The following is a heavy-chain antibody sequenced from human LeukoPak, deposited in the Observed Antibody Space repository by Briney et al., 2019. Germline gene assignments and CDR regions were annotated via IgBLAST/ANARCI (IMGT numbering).Heavy chain of an antibody. CDR2: TTDIGDIS. V-gene: IGHV3-23*01. D-gene: IGHD6-19*01. CDR1: AFTFRNYA. Sequence: PGGSLRLSGTASAFTFRNYAMTWVRQAPGKGLEWVSATTDIGDISYYTDSVKGRFTISRDNSKNTLYLQMNSLRVEDTALYYCARDIPGSGWSLDYWGQGALVTVSS. J-gene: IGHJ4*02. CDR3: ARDIPGSGWSLDY.